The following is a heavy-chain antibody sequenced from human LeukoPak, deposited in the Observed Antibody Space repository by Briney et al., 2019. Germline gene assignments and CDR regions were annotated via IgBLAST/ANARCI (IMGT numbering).Heavy chain of an antibody. J-gene: IGHJ6*02. CDR3: ARLSSVASQYYYGLDV. CDR2: ISSSSSYT. V-gene: IGHV3-11*03. CDR1: GFTFIDHY. D-gene: IGHD6-19*01. Sequence: GGSLRLSCAAEGFTFIDHYMSWVRQAPGKGLEWVSYISSSSSYTNYADSVKGRFTISRDNAKNSLYLQMNSLRAEDTAVYYCARLSSVASQYYYGLDVWGQGTTVTVSS.